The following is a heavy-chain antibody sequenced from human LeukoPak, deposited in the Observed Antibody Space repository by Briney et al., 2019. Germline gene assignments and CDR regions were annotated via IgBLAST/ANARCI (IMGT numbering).Heavy chain of an antibody. V-gene: IGHV3-30*02. CDR2: IRYDGSNK. CDR1: GFTFSSYG. J-gene: IGHJ6*03. CDR3: AKASSGYKLYYYYYMDV. Sequence: GGSLRLSCAASGFTFSSYGMHWVRQAPGKGLEWVAFIRYDGSNKYYADSVKGRFTISRDNSKNTLYLQMNSLRAEDTAVYYCAKASSGYKLYYYYYMDVWGQGTLVTVSS. D-gene: IGHD3-22*01.